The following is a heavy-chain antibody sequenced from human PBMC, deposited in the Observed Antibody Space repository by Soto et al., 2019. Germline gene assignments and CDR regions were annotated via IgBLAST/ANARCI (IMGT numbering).Heavy chain of an antibody. CDR3: ARSSRGGNAGYFDL. D-gene: IGHD2-15*01. CDR1: GFTVSSNY. J-gene: IGHJ2*01. CDR2: IYSGGST. V-gene: IGHV3-53*02. Sequence: EVQLVETGGGLIQPGGSLRLSCAASGFTVSSNYMSWVRQAPGKGLEWVSVIYSGGSTHYADSVKGRFTISRDNSKNTLYLQMTSLRAEDTAVYFCARSSRGGNAGYFDLWGPGTLVTVSS.